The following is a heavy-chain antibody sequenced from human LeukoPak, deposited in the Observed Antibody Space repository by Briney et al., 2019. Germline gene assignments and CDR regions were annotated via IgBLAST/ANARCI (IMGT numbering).Heavy chain of an antibody. CDR2: INPDGSTI. J-gene: IGHJ4*02. CDR3: ARLGDSSGYYDY. CDR1: GFAFSNYW. Sequence: PGGSLRLSCAASGFAFSNYWVHWVRQAPGKGLVWVSRINPDGSTINYADSVKGRFTISRDNAKNSLYLQMNSLRAEDTAVYYCARLGDSSGYYDYWGQGTLVTVSS. V-gene: IGHV3-74*01. D-gene: IGHD3-22*01.